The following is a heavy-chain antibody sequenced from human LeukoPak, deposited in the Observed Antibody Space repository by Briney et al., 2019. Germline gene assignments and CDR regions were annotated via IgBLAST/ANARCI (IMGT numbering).Heavy chain of an antibody. Sequence: GGSLRLSCAASGFTFSSYGMHCVRQAPGKGLEWVAVISYDGSNKYYADSVKGRFTISRDNSKNTLYLQMNSLRAEDTAVYYCAKEGYYGGSIVYWGQGTLVTVSS. CDR3: AKEGYYGGSIVY. CDR1: GFTFSSYG. D-gene: IGHD4-23*01. CDR2: ISYDGSNK. V-gene: IGHV3-30*18. J-gene: IGHJ4*02.